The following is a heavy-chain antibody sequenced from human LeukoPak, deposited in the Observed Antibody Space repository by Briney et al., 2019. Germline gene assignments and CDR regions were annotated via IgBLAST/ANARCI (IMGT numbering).Heavy chain of an antibody. CDR1: GGSISSSSYY. J-gene: IGHJ6*03. CDR2: IYYSGST. CDR3: ARDYYYDSSGSGSDYYYMDV. V-gene: IGHV4-61*05. D-gene: IGHD3-22*01. Sequence: SETLSLTCTVSGGSISSSSYYWGWIRQPPGKGLEWIGYIYYSGSTNYNPSLKSRVTISVDTSKNQFSLKLSSVTAADTAVYYCARDYYYDSSGSGSDYYYMDVWGKGTTVTISS.